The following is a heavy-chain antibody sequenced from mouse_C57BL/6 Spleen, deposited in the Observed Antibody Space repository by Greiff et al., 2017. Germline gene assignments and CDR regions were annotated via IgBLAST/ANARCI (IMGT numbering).Heavy chain of an antibody. CDR2: INPNNGGT. CDR3: ARENYYGRGAMDY. D-gene: IGHD1-1*01. J-gene: IGHJ4*01. Sequence: VQLQQSGPELVKPGASVKMSCKASGYTFTDYNMHWVKQSHGKSLEWIGYINPNNGGTSYNQKFKGKATLTVNKSSSTAYMELRSLTSEDSAVYYCARENYYGRGAMDYWGQGTSVTVSS. V-gene: IGHV1-22*01. CDR1: GYTFTDYN.